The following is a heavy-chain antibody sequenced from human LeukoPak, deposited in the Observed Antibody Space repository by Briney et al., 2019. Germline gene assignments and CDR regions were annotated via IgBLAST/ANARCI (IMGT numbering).Heavy chain of an antibody. Sequence: GASVKVSCKASGGTFSSYAISWVRQAPGQGLKWMGGIIPIFGTANYAQKFQGRVTITADKSTSTAYMELSSLRSEDTAVYYCARAPFPYSSGWFGPFDIWGQGTMVAVSS. D-gene: IGHD6-19*01. V-gene: IGHV1-69*06. CDR2: IIPIFGTA. CDR1: GGTFSSYA. CDR3: ARAPFPYSSGWFGPFDI. J-gene: IGHJ3*02.